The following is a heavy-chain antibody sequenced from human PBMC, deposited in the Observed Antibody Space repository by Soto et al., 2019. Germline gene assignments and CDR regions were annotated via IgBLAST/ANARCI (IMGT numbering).Heavy chain of an antibody. CDR2: IHLADSDT. CDR1: GYNFINYW. Sequence: GESLKISCTDSGYNFINYWIGWVRQMPGKGLEWMGIIHLADSDTKYSPSFQGQVTNSADKSISTAYLQWSSLKASDTAMYYCARLRDLDFWAWGQGTLVTVSS. J-gene: IGHJ4*02. D-gene: IGHD3-10*01. CDR3: ARLRDLDFWA. V-gene: IGHV5-51*01.